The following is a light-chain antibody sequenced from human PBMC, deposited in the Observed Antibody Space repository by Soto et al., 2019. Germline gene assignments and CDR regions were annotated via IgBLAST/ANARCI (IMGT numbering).Light chain of an antibody. V-gene: IGKV2-28*01. J-gene: IGKJ1*01. CDR3: MQALQTTWT. CDR2: LGS. CDR1: QSLLHSNGYNY. Sequence: DLVMTQSPLSLPVTPGEPASISCRSSQSLLHSNGYNYLDWYLQKPGQSPQLLIYLGSNRASGVPVRFSGSGSGTDFTLKISRVEAEDVGVYYCMQALQTTWTFGQGTKVEIK.